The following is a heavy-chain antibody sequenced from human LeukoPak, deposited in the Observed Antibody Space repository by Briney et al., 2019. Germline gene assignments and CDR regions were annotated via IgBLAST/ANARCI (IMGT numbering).Heavy chain of an antibody. V-gene: IGHV4-39*07. Sequence: SETLSLTCTVSGGSISSSNYYWDWIRQPPGKGLEWIGSKSYRGSTYYNPSLKSRVTISVDTSRNQFSLRLSSVTAADTAVYYCARRAPIDSSGYYYPLWYYYYMDVWGKGTTVTVSS. CDR2: KSYRGST. J-gene: IGHJ6*03. CDR1: GGSISSSNYY. CDR3: ARRAPIDSSGYYYPLWYYYYMDV. D-gene: IGHD3-22*01.